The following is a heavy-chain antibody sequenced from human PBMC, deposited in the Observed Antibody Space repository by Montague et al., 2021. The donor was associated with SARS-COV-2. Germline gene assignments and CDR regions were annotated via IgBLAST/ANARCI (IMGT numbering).Heavy chain of an antibody. V-gene: IGHV2-70*01. CDR2: IDWDDDK. D-gene: IGHD5-18*01. J-gene: IGHJ6*02. CDR1: RFSLSTSGMC. Sequence: PALVKPTQTLTLTCTFSRFSLSTSGMCVSWIRQPPGKALEWLALIDWDDDKYYSTSLKTRLTISKDTSKNQVVLTMTNMDPVDTATYYCARIPVRGTAMDQYYHYYGMDVWGQGTTVTVSS. CDR3: ARIPVRGTAMDQYYHYYGMDV.